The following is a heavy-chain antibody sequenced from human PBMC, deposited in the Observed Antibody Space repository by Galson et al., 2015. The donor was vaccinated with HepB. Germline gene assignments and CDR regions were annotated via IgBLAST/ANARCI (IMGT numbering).Heavy chain of an antibody. D-gene: IGHD1-1*01. V-gene: IGHV1-18*01. J-gene: IGHJ4*02. CDR1: GYTFTSYG. Sequence: SVKVSCKASGYTFTSYGISWVRQAPGQGLEWMGWISAYNGNTKYSQKFQGRVTITRDTSASTAYMELSSLRSEDTAVYYCARGAGGTPFDYWGQGTLVTVSS. CDR3: ARGAGGTPFDY. CDR2: ISAYNGNT.